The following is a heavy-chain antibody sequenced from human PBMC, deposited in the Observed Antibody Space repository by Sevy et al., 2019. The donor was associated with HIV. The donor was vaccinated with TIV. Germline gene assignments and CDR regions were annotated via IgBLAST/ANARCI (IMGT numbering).Heavy chain of an antibody. CDR2: INTNTGNP. D-gene: IGHD6-13*01. CDR3: ARSIAAADSGIFDY. CDR1: GYTFTSYA. J-gene: IGHJ4*02. V-gene: IGHV7-4-1*02. Sequence: AYVKVSCKASGYTFTSYAMNWVRQAPGQGLEWMGWINTNTGNPTYAQGFTGRFVFSLDTSVSTAYLQISSLKAEDTAVYYCARSIAAADSGIFDYWGQGTLVTVSS.